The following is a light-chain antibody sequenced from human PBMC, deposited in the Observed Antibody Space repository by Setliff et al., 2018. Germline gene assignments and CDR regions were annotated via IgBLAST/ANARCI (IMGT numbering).Light chain of an antibody. CDR2: DVT. CDR1: SSDVGGYDY. V-gene: IGLV2-14*03. CDR3: SSYTVGSTLSV. Sequence: QSALTQPASVSGSPGQSITFSCTGSSSDVGGYDYVSWYQQHPGKAPKLLIYDVTNRPSGVSNRFSGSKSGNTASLTISGLQAEGEAEYFCSSYTVGSTLSVFGTGTKSPS. J-gene: IGLJ1*01.